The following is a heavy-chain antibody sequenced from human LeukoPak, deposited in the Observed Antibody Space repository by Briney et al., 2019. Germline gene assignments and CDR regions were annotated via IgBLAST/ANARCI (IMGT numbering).Heavy chain of an antibody. V-gene: IGHV3-23*01. D-gene: IGHD3-22*01. Sequence: GGSLRLSCAVSGFTFSSYDMSWVRQAPGKGLEWVSGISGSGGSTYYADSVKGRFTISRDTSKNALYLQMNSLRVEDTAVYYCAKGFFYDSSEDAFDIWGQGTMVTVSS. J-gene: IGHJ3*02. CDR1: GFTFSSYD. CDR2: ISGSGGST. CDR3: AKGFFYDSSEDAFDI.